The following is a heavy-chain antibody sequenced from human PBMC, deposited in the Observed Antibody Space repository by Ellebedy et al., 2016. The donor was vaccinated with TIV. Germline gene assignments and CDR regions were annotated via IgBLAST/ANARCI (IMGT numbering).Heavy chain of an antibody. V-gene: IGHV4-59*08. Sequence: SETLSLTCTVSGGSIRSYVWSWIRQPPGKGLEWTGHIHYTGSTNYSPSLKSRVTISVETSKNQFSLKLKSVTAADTAVYYCARGGFYDRDAFDIWGQGTVVTVSS. J-gene: IGHJ3*02. D-gene: IGHD3-22*01. CDR1: GGSIRSYV. CDR3: ARGGFYDRDAFDI. CDR2: IHYTGST.